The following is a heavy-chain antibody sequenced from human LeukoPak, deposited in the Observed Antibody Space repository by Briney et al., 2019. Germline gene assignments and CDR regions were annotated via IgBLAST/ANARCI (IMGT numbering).Heavy chain of an antibody. CDR1: GGSISSSSYY. J-gene: IGHJ4*02. Sequence: SQTLSLTCTVSGGSISSSSYYWGWIRQPPGTGLEWIGSMHYSGSTYHNPSLTSRLTISLDTSKNHFSLRLSSVTAADTAVYYCARELDRAMGRSSNYFDNWGQGTLVTVSS. CDR2: MHYSGST. V-gene: IGHV4-39*07. CDR3: ARELDRAMGRSSNYFDN. D-gene: IGHD1-26*01.